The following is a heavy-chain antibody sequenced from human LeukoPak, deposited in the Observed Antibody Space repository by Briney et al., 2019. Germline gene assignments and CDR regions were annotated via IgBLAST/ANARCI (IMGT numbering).Heavy chain of an antibody. V-gene: IGHV3-48*04. CDR3: AREGGYCNSATCYKYFDY. CDR2: ISSSSSTI. CDR1: GLSFSRYS. D-gene: IGHD2-2*02. Sequence: GGSLRLSCAASGLSFSRYSMNWVRQAPGKGLEWVSYISSSSSTIYYANSVKGRFTISRDNAKNTLYLQMNSLTAEDTAVYYCAREGGYCNSATCYKYFDYWGQGTLVTVSS. J-gene: IGHJ4*02.